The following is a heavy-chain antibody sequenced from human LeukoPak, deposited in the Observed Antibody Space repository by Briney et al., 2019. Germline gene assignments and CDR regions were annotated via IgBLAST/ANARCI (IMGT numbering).Heavy chain of an antibody. Sequence: SVKVSCKASGGTFSSYAISWVRQAPGQGLEWMGRIIPILGIANYAQKFQGRVTITADKSTSTAYMELSSLRSEDTAVYYCARGVGGDVPFDYWGQGTLVTVSS. CDR1: GGTFSSYA. CDR2: IIPILGIA. J-gene: IGHJ4*02. V-gene: IGHV1-69*04. CDR3: ARGVGGDVPFDY. D-gene: IGHD3-16*01.